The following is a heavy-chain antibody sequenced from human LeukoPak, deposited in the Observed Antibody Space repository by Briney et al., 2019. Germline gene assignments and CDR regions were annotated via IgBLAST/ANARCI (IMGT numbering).Heavy chain of an antibody. Sequence: SETLSLTCTVSGGSISSSSYYWGWVRQPPGKGLEWIGSIYYSGTTYYNPSLKSRVTISVDTSKNQFSLKLRSVTAADTAVYYCARGRSTVVTPNYYYYYCMDVWGKGTTVTVSS. V-gene: IGHV4-39*01. CDR2: IYYSGTT. CDR3: ARGRSTVVTPNYYYYYCMDV. J-gene: IGHJ6*03. CDR1: GGSISSSSYY. D-gene: IGHD4-23*01.